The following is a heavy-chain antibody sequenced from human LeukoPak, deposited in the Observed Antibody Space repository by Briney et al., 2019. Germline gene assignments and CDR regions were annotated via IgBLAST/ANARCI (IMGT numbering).Heavy chain of an antibody. CDR3: ARAGVVPAVHDAFDI. V-gene: IGHV1-46*01. Sequence: ASVKVSCKASGYTFTSYYMHWVRQAPGQGLEWMGIINPSGGSTSYAQKFQGRVTMTRDMSTSTVYMELSSLRSEDTAVYYCARAGVVPAVHDAFDIWGQGTMVTVSS. CDR1: GYTFTSYY. D-gene: IGHD2-2*01. CDR2: INPSGGST. J-gene: IGHJ3*02.